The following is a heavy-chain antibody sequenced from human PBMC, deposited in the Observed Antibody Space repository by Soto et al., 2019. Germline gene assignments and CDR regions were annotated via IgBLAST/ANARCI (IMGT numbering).Heavy chain of an antibody. CDR1: GGTFSSYA. Sequence: SVKVSCKASGGTFSSYAISWVRQAPGQGLEWMGGIIPIFGTANYAQKFQGRVTITADESTSTAYMELSSLSSEDTSVYYCARDGPDSSSWARIFDYWGQGTLVTVSS. CDR2: IIPIFGTA. D-gene: IGHD6-13*01. CDR3: ARDGPDSSSWARIFDY. V-gene: IGHV1-69*13. J-gene: IGHJ4*02.